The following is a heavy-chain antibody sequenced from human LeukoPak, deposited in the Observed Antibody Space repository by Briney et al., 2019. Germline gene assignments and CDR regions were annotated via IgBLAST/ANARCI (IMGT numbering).Heavy chain of an antibody. CDR3: AVAAAGTRKSMDV. V-gene: IGHV1-3*01. D-gene: IGHD6-13*01. J-gene: IGHJ6*02. Sequence: ASVKVPCRASGYTFTSYAMHWVRQAPGQRLEWMGWINAGNGNTKYSQKFQGRVTITRDTSASTAYMELSSLRSKDTAVYYCAVAAAGTRKSMDVWGQGTTVTVSS. CDR2: INAGNGNT. CDR1: GYTFTSYA.